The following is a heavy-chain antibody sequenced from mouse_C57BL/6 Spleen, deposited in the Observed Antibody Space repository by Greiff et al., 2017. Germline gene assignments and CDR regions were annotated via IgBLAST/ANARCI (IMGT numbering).Heavy chain of an antibody. CDR2: ISSGSSTI. V-gene: IGHV5-17*01. CDR3: ANAYYYGSSYVEYYAMDY. CDR1: GFTFSDYG. D-gene: IGHD1-1*01. J-gene: IGHJ4*01. Sequence: DVMLVESGGGLVKPGGSLKLSCAASGFTFSDYGMHWVRQAPEKGLEWVAYISSGSSTIYYADTVKGRFTISRDNAKNTLFLQMTSLRSEDTAMYYCANAYYYGSSYVEYYAMDYWGQGTSVTVSS.